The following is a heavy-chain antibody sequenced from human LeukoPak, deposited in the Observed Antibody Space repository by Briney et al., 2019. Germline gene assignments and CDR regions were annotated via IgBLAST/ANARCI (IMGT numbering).Heavy chain of an antibody. Sequence: GGSLRLSCAASGFTVSSNYMSWVRQAPGKGPEWVSVIYSGGSTYYADSVKGRFTISRDNSKNTRYLQINSLRAEDTAVYYCASLRITIFGVVTPPDVWGKGTTVTVSS. D-gene: IGHD3-3*01. CDR1: GFTVSSNY. J-gene: IGHJ6*04. CDR3: ASLRITIFGVVTPPDV. V-gene: IGHV3-66*02. CDR2: IYSGGST.